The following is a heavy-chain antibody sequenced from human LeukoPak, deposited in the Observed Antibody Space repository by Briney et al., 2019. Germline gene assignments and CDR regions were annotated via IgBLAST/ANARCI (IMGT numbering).Heavy chain of an antibody. CDR2: ISSSSSYI. CDR3: ARPITIFGVVGDDY. D-gene: IGHD3-3*01. CDR1: GFTFSSYS. Sequence: GGSLRLYCAASGFTFSSYSMNWVRQAPGKGLEWVSSISSSSSYIYYADSVKGRFTISRDNAKNSLYLQMNSLRAEDTAVYYCARPITIFGVVGDDYWGQGTLVTVSS. V-gene: IGHV3-21*01. J-gene: IGHJ4*02.